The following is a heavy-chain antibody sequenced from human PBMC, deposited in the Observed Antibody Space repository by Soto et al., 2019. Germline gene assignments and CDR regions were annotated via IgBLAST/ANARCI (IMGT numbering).Heavy chain of an antibody. CDR3: ARQSYYDSRGYFDY. J-gene: IGHJ4*02. V-gene: IGHV4-39*01. Sequence: PSETLSLTCTVSGGSISSTSYYWGWIRQPPGKGLEWIGSLYYSGSTYYNPSLKNRVNISVDTSKNQFSLKLSSVTAAETAVYYCARQSYYDSRGYFDYWGQGTLVTVSS. CDR2: LYYSGST. D-gene: IGHD3-22*01. CDR1: GGSISSTSYY.